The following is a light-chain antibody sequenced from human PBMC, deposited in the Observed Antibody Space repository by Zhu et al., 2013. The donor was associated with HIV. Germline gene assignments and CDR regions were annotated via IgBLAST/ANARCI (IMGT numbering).Light chain of an antibody. Sequence: EIVLTQSPGTLSLSPGERATLSCRASQSLTSNYLAWYQQKPGQAPRLLIYGASSRATGIPDRFSGSGSGTDFTLTISRLEPEDFAVYYCQQFDDSQTMTFGRGTRLEIK. V-gene: IGKV3-20*01. J-gene: IGKJ5*01. CDR1: QSLTSNY. CDR3: QQFDDSQTMT. CDR2: GAS.